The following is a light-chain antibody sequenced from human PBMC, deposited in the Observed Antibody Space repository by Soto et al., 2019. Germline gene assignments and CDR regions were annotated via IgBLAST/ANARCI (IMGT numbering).Light chain of an antibody. Sequence: QSALTQPPSASGSPGQSVTISCTGTSSDVGGYNFVSWYQQHPGKAPKLMIYEVSNRPSGVSNRFSGSKSGNTASLTISGLQAEDEADYYCSSYTSSSTPLFVFGTGTQLTVL. CDR3: SSYTSSSTPLFV. V-gene: IGLV2-14*01. J-gene: IGLJ1*01. CDR2: EVS. CDR1: SSDVGGYNF.